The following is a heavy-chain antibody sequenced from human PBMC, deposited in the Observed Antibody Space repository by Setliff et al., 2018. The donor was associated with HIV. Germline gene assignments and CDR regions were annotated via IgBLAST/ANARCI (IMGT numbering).Heavy chain of an antibody. Sequence: PGGSLRLSCAASGFTFSDYAMHWVRQAPGKGLEWVSLISWDGSSTYYRDSVKGRFTISRDNSRNSLYLQMNSLRTEDTAVYYCARTPEGAAVFDYWGQGTLVTVSS. CDR1: GFTFSDYA. V-gene: IGHV3-43*01. D-gene: IGHD6-25*01. CDR2: ISWDGSST. J-gene: IGHJ4*02. CDR3: ARTPEGAAVFDY.